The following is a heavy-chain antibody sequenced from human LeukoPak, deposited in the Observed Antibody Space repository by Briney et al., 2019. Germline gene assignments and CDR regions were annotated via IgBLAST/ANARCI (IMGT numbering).Heavy chain of an antibody. Sequence: RFRQPPGKGLEWIGSIYYSGSTYYNPSLKSRVTISVDTSKNQFFLKLSSVTAADTAVYYCARLKILGLDYWGQGTLVTVSS. V-gene: IGHV4-39*01. CDR2: IYYSGST. CDR3: ARLKILGLDY. J-gene: IGHJ4*02.